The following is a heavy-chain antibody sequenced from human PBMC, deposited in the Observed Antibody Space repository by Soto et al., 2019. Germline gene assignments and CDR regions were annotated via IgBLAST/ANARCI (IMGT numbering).Heavy chain of an antibody. V-gene: IGHV3-9*01. CDR1: GFIFDEYA. D-gene: IGHD3-16*01. J-gene: IGHJ3*01. CDR3: AKGGASRVDALDV. CDR2: VSWNSATI. Sequence: ESGGGLAQPGRSLRLSCAASGFIFDEYAMHWVRQVPGKGLEWVSTVSWNSATIAYADSVKGRFIISRDSATNSLYLQMSSLIPEDTAFYYCAKGGASRVDALDVWGQGTLVTVSS.